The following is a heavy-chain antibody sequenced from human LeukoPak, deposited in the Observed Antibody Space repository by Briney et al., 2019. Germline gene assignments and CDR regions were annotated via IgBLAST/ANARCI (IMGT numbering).Heavy chain of an antibody. J-gene: IGHJ4*02. D-gene: IGHD5-18*01. Sequence: GGSLQISCKGSRFRFTRYSIGWARPLPGKGLEWMGIIYPGDSDTRYSTSFQGPVPLSAEKSIRTAYLQWSSLKASDTAMYFCAGRDQMVTLHYWGQGTMVTVSS. CDR1: RFRFTRYS. CDR3: AGRDQMVTLHY. V-gene: IGHV5-51*06. CDR2: IYPGDSDT.